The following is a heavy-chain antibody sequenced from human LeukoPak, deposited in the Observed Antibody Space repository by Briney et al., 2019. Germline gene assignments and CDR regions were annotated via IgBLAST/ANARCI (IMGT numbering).Heavy chain of an antibody. V-gene: IGHV3-48*01. J-gene: IGHJ4*02. D-gene: IGHD2-2*01. CDR1: GFTFSSYS. CDR3: ARYCSGPSCYWDYFAY. CDR2: ISSSSSTI. Sequence: GSLRLSCAASGFTFSSYSMNWVRQAPGKGLEWVSYISSSSSTIYYADSVKGRFTISRDNAKNSLYLQMNSLRAEDTAVYYCARYCSGPSCYWDYFAYWAQGPLVTVSS.